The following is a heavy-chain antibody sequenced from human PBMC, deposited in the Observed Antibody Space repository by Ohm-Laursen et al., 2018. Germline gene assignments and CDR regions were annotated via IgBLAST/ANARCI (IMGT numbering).Heavy chain of an antibody. CDR3: AADRLVNYTLGGMDV. V-gene: IGHV1-46*01. D-gene: IGHD1-7*01. J-gene: IGHJ6*02. CDR1: GYTFTGYY. CDR2: LNPTRGGTRT. Sequence: ASVKVSCKASGYTFTGYYMHWVRQAPGQGFEWMGILNPTRGGTRTSLSQRFQDRVTMTRDTSASTAYMELSSLRSEDTAVYYCAADRLVNYTLGGMDVWGQGTTVTVS.